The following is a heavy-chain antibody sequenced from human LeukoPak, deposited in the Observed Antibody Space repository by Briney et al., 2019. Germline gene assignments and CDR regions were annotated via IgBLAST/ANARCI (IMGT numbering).Heavy chain of an antibody. Sequence: SQTLSLTCTVSGGSISSYYWSWIRQPAGKGLEWIGRIYTSGSTNYNPSLKSRVTMSVDTSKNQFSLKLSSVTAADTAVYYCARGRYDSSGYYLPPDYWGQGTLVTVSS. V-gene: IGHV4-4*07. CDR3: ARGRYDSSGYYLPPDY. J-gene: IGHJ4*02. D-gene: IGHD3-22*01. CDR2: IYTSGST. CDR1: GGSISSYY.